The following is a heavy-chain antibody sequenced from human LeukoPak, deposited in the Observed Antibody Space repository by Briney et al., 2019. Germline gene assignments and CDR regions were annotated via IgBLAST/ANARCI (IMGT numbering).Heavy chain of an antibody. CDR1: GFTLSSYW. CDR2: IKQDGSEK. V-gene: IGHV3-7*01. D-gene: IGHD3-3*01. Sequence: GGSLRLSCAASGFTLSSYWMSWVRQAPGKGLEWVANIKQDGSEKYYVDSVKGRFTISRDNAKNSLYLQMNSLRAEDTAVYYCAREQDGYDFWSGYHKQNWFDPWGQGTLVTVSS. CDR3: AREQDGYDFWSGYHKQNWFDP. J-gene: IGHJ5*02.